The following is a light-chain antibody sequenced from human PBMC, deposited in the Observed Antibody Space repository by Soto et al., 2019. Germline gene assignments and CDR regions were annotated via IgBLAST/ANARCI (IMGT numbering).Light chain of an antibody. J-gene: IGLJ1*01. CDR3: QVWDSSSDHYV. CDR1: SGDVGAYDF. V-gene: IGLV2-14*01. Sequence: QSALTQPASASGSPGQSITISCTGTSGDVGAYDFVSWYQHHPGKAPRLVIYDVSRRPSGIPERFSGSNSGNTATLTISRVEAGDEADYYCQVWDSSSDHYVFGTGTKVTVL. CDR2: DVS.